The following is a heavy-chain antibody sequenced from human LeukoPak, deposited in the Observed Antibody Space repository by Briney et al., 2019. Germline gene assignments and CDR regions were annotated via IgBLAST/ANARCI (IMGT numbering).Heavy chain of an antibody. Sequence: PSETLSLTCTVSGGSISSYYWSWIRQPPGKGLEWIGYIYYSASTNYNPSLKSRVTISVDTSKNQFSLKLSSVTAADTAVYYCARSTSYYYDSSGYFDYWGQGTLVTVSS. CDR2: IYYSAST. CDR3: ARSTSYYYDSSGYFDY. CDR1: GGSISSYY. V-gene: IGHV4-59*01. D-gene: IGHD3-22*01. J-gene: IGHJ4*02.